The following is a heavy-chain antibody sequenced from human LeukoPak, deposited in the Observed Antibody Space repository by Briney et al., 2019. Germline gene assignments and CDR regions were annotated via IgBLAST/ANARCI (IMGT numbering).Heavy chain of an antibody. V-gene: IGHV3-11*06. J-gene: IGHJ5*02. D-gene: IGHD2-2*01. CDR1: GFTFSDYN. CDR3: ARDLEIGYCSSTSCYVWFDP. Sequence: GGSLRLSCAASGFTFSDYNMRWIRQAPGKGLEWVSSITSSSSYIYYADSVKGRFTISRDNAKNSLYLQMNSLRAEDTAVYYCARDLEIGYCSSTSCYVWFDPWGQGTLVTVSS. CDR2: ITSSSSYI.